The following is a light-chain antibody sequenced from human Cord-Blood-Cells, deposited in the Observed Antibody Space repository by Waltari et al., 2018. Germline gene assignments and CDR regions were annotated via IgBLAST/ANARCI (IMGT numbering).Light chain of an antibody. CDR3: SSYTSSSTWV. J-gene: IGLJ3*02. Sequence: QSALTQPASVSGSPGPSNTISCTGTSRDVCGYNYVSWYQQHPGKAPKLMIYDVSKRPSGVSNRFSGSKSGNTASLTISGLQAEDEADYYCSSYTSSSTWVFGGGTKLTVL. CDR1: SRDVCGYNY. V-gene: IGLV2-14*01. CDR2: DVS.